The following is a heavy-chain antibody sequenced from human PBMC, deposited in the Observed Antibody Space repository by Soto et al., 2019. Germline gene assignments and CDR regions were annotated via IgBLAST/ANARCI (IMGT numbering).Heavy chain of an antibody. J-gene: IGHJ6*02. Sequence: QVQLLQSGAEVKKPGSSVRVSCEASGGTFRTYAISWVRQAPGQGLEWMAEIIPIFGTVNYAQKFQGRVTITADDSTATVYLELRGLRSEDTAGYYCAKGAVAGTPTSYYYCGMDVWGQGTTVTVSS. V-gene: IGHV1-69*12. CDR1: GGTFRTYA. CDR2: IIPIFGTV. CDR3: AKGAVAGTPTSYYYCGMDV. D-gene: IGHD6-19*01.